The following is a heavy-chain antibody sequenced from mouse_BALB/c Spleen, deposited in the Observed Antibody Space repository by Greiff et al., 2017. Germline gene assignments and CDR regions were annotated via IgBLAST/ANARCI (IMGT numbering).Heavy chain of an antibody. CDR1: GFTFSSFG. Sequence: DVHLVESGGGLVQPGGSRKLSCAASGFTFSSFGMHWVRQAPEKGLEWVAYISSGSSTIYYADTVKGRFTISRDNPKNTLFLQMTSLRSEDTAMYYCARDYDYDGHYAMDYWGQGTSVTVSS. V-gene: IGHV5-17*02. CDR2: ISSGSSTI. CDR3: ARDYDYDGHYAMDY. J-gene: IGHJ4*01. D-gene: IGHD2-4*01.